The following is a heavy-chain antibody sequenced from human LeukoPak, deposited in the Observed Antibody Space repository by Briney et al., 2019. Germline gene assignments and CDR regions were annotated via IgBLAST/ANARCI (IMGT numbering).Heavy chain of an antibody. CDR3: AKVGGRRGSYREEYYFDY. CDR1: GFTFSSYA. D-gene: IGHD1-26*01. CDR2: ISGSGGST. Sequence: PGRSLRPSCAASGFTFSSYAMSWVRQAPGKGLEWVSAISGSGGSTYYADSVKGRFTISRDNSKNTLYLQTNSLRAEDTAVYYCAKVGGRRGSYREEYYFDYWGQGTLVTVSS. V-gene: IGHV3-23*01. J-gene: IGHJ4*02.